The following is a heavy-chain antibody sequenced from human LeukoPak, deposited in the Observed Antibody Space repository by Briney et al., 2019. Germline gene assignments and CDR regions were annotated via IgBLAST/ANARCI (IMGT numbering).Heavy chain of an antibody. V-gene: IGHV4-39*02. D-gene: IGHD2-15*01. J-gene: IGHJ4*02. Sequence: SETLSLTCTVSGGSISSSSYYWGWIRQPPGKGLEWIGSIYYSGSIYYNPSLKSRVTISVDTSKNQFSLKLSSVTAADTAVYYCAREVDADSVGVDYWGQGTLVTVSS. CDR3: AREVDADSVGVDY. CDR2: IYYSGSI. CDR1: GGSISSSSYY.